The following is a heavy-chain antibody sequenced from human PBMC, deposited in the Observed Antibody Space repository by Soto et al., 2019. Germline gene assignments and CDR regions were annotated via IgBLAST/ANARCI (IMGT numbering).Heavy chain of an antibody. CDR3: ARVGVGGSGLWLEEAFDI. D-gene: IGHD6-19*01. V-gene: IGHV1-2*04. Sequence: QVQLVQSGAEVKKPGASVKVSCKASGYTFTGYYMHWVRQAPGQGLEWMGWINPNSGGTNYAQKFQGWVTMTRDTSISTAYMELSRLRSDDTAVYYCARVGVGGSGLWLEEAFDIWGQGTMVTVSS. J-gene: IGHJ3*02. CDR1: GYTFTGYY. CDR2: INPNSGGT.